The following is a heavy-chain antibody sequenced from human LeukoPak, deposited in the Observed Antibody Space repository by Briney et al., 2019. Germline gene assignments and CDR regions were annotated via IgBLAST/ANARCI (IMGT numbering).Heavy chain of an antibody. D-gene: IGHD2-2*01. Sequence: SETLSLTCAVYGGSFSGYYWSWIRQPAGKGLEWIGRIYTSGSTNYNPSLKSRVTMSVDTSKNQFSLKLSSVTAADTAVYYCARVATLGYCSSTSCYGNYYYMDVWGKGTTVTISS. CDR1: GGSFSGYY. J-gene: IGHJ6*03. CDR3: ARVATLGYCSSTSCYGNYYYMDV. V-gene: IGHV4-59*10. CDR2: IYTSGST.